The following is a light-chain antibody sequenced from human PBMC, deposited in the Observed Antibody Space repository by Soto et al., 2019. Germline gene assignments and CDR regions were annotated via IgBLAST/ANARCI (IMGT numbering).Light chain of an antibody. CDR3: QQYSTYPFT. V-gene: IGKV1-8*01. CDR1: QGVSSY. Sequence: ATRMTQSPSSFSASTGDRVNITCRADQGVSSYLAWYQQKPGRAPKLLIYAASTLQSGVPSTFSGSGSGTDFTRTISCLQSEDVATYFCQQYSTYPFTFGPGTKVDVK. CDR2: AAS. J-gene: IGKJ3*01.